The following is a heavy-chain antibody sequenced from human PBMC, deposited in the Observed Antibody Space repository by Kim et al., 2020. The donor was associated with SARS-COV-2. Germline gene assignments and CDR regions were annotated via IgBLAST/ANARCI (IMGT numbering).Heavy chain of an antibody. J-gene: IGHJ4*02. D-gene: IGHD2-15*01. V-gene: IGHV3-48*03. Sequence: GGSLRLSCAASGFTFSDYEMNWVRQAPGGGLEWFSYIHRSGLDIYYADSVKGRFTISRDNGKNSLYLQLNSLGVEDTGLYYCVREVGVDDSTVYDFWGQGTQVTVSS. CDR1: GFTFSDYE. CDR2: IHRSGLDI. CDR3: VREVGVDDSTVYDF.